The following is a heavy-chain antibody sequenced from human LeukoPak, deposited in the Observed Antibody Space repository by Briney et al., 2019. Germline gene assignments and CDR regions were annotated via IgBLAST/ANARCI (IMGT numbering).Heavy chain of an antibody. Sequence: GGSLTFYCAASGFTFSRYWMSWVRQAPGKGLEYMANIKEDGSEKYYVDSVKGRFTISTDNAKNSLFLQMNSLRVEDTAVYYCARDNGSERAQQLANSGQRTLVTVSS. CDR3: ARDNGSERAQQLAN. CDR1: GFTFSRYW. D-gene: IGHD2-8*01. V-gene: IGHV3-7*04. CDR2: IKEDGSEK. J-gene: IGHJ4*02.